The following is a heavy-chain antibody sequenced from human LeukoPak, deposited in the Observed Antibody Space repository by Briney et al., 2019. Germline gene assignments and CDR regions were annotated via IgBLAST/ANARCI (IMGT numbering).Heavy chain of an antibody. CDR1: GFVFSGYS. J-gene: IGHJ6*02. CDR2: ISESSSHT. CDR3: ARDSYQYCSSTSCYQMGYYYYGMDV. D-gene: IGHD2-2*01. Sequence: GGSLRLSCAASGFVFSGYSITRVRQAPGKGLEWVSYISESSSHTYYVDSVKGRFTISRDNAKNSLYLQMNSLRAEDTAVYYCARDSYQYCSSTSCYQMGYYYYGMDVWGQGTTVTVSS. V-gene: IGHV3-21*01.